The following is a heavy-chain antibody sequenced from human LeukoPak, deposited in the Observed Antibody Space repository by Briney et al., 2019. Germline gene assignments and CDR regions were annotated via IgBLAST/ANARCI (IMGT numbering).Heavy chain of an antibody. V-gene: IGHV1-8*01. CDR2: MNPNSGNT. CDR3: ARHSITMVRGVIMTRLDFDY. Sequence: ASVKVSYKASGYTFTSYDINWVRQATGQGLEWMGWMNPNSGNTGYAQKFQGRVTMTRNTSISTAYMELSSLRSEDTAVYYCARHSITMVRGVIMTRLDFDYWGQGTLVTVSS. D-gene: IGHD3-10*01. J-gene: IGHJ4*02. CDR1: GYTFTSYD.